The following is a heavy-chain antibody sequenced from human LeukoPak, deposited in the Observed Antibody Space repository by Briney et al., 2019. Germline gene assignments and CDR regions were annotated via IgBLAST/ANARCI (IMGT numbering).Heavy chain of an antibody. CDR1: GDSITSGEYY. CDR2: IFYSGTT. Sequence: SETLSLTCSVSGDSITSGEYYWSWIRQPPGKGLDWIGYIFYSGTTYYSPSLKSRVTMSVDTSKNQSSLRLSSVTAADTAVYYCAREVRSGFYLGFDSWGQGILVTVSS. CDR3: AREVRSGFYLGFDS. J-gene: IGHJ4*02. V-gene: IGHV4-30-4*01. D-gene: IGHD3-22*01.